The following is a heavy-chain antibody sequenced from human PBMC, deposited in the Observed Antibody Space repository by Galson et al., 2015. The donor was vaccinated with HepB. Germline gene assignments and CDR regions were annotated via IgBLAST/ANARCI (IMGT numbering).Heavy chain of an antibody. J-gene: IGHJ6*04. V-gene: IGHV3-23*01. Sequence: SLRLSCAASGFTFSSYAMSWVRQAPGKGLEWVSALSHSGGSTYYTDSVKGRLTISRDNSENTLYLQMNSLRAEDTAVYYCAKGTGKYDFWSVDVWGEGTTVTVSS. CDR1: GFTFSSYA. CDR2: LSHSGGST. CDR3: AKGTGKYDFWSVDV. D-gene: IGHD3-3*01.